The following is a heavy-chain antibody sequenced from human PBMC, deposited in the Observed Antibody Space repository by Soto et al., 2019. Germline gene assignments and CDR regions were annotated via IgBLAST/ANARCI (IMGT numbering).Heavy chain of an antibody. V-gene: IGHV3-53*01. J-gene: IGHJ6*02. D-gene: IGHD2-2*01. Sequence: EVQLVESGGGLIKPGGSLRLSCAVSGFIVSSNYMSWVRQAPGKGLEWVSSTYSGGFTYYADSVKGRFTISRDNSKNTLYLQMISLRADDTAVYYCARDYHTNDYSYYGMDVWGQGTTVTVSS. CDR1: GFIVSSNY. CDR3: ARDYHTNDYSYYGMDV. CDR2: TYSGGFT.